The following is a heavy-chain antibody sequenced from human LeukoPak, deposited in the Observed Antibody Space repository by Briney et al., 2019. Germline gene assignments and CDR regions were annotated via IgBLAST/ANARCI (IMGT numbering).Heavy chain of an antibody. D-gene: IGHD4-17*01. J-gene: IGHJ6*02. V-gene: IGHV4-59*08. CDR1: GGSISSYY. CDR3: ARYALSYGAYGMDV. CDR2: IYYSGST. Sequence: SETLSLTCTVSGGSISSYYWSWIRQPAGKGLEWIGYIYYSGSTNYNPSLKSRVTISVDTSKNQFSLKLSSVTAADTAVYYCARYALSYGAYGMDVWGQGTTVTVSS.